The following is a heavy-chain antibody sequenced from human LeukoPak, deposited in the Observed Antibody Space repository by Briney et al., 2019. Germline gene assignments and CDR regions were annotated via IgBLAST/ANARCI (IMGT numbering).Heavy chain of an antibody. V-gene: IGHV4-61*02. J-gene: IGHJ4*02. Sequence: SQTLCLTCTVSGGSISSGSYYWSWIRQPAGKGLEWIGRIYTSGSTNYNPSLKSRVTISVDTSKNQFSLKLSSVTAADTAVYYCARAHIGYCSSTSCFSFDYWGQGTLVTVSS. CDR1: GGSISSGSYY. CDR2: IYTSGST. CDR3: ARAHIGYCSSTSCFSFDY. D-gene: IGHD2-2*01.